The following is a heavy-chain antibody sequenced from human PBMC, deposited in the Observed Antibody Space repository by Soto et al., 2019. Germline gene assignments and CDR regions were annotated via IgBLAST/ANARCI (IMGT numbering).Heavy chain of an antibody. CDR2: IIPIFGTA. V-gene: IGHV1-69*06. D-gene: IGHD3-22*01. CDR3: ARGSPFAYDSIDYGMDV. J-gene: IGHJ6*02. CDR1: RCTFSSYA. Sequence: SVKFSCTVSRCTFSSYAIRWVRHAPRQGLEWMGGIIPIFGTANYAQKFQGRVTISADKSTSTAYMELSSLRSEDTAVYNCARGSPFAYDSIDYGMDVWGQGTTVTVSS.